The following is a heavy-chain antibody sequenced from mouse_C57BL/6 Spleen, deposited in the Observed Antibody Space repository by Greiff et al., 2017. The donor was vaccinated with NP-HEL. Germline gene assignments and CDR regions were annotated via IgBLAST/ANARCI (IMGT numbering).Heavy chain of an antibody. CDR2: INPSSGYT. Sequence: QVQLQQSGAELARPGASVKMSCKASGYTFTSYTMHWVKQRPGQGLEWIGYINPSSGYTKYNQQFQDKATLTADKSSSTADMQLSSLTSEDAAVDYCARDGGYWDDWGQGTTLTGSS. CDR3: ARDGGYWDD. V-gene: IGHV1-4*01. CDR1: GYTFTSYT. J-gene: IGHJ2*01.